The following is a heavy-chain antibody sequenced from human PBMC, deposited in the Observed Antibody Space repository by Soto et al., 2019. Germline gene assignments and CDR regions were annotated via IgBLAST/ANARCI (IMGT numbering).Heavy chain of an antibody. CDR1: GYTFTSYA. Sequence: ASVKVSCMASGYTFTSYAMHWVRQAPGQRLEWMGWINAGNGNTKYSQKFQGRVTITRDTSASTAYMELSSLRSEDTAVYYCARDLFSAVAGNQGYWGQGTLVTVSS. J-gene: IGHJ4*02. V-gene: IGHV1-3*01. D-gene: IGHD6-19*01. CDR3: ARDLFSAVAGNQGY. CDR2: INAGNGNT.